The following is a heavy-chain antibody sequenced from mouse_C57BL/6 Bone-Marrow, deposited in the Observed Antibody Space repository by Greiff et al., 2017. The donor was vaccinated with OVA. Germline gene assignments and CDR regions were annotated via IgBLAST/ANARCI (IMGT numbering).Heavy chain of an antibody. CDR3: SRRRVQIRFDY. D-gene: IGHD5-1-1*01. J-gene: IGHJ2*01. V-gene: IGHV1-81*01. Sequence: VQLQESGAELARPGASVKLSCKASGYTFTSYGISWVKQRTGQGLEWIGEIYPRSGNTYYNEKFKGKATLTADKSSSTAYLELRSLTSEDSAVNYCSRRRVQIRFDYWGQSTTLTVSS. CDR1: GYTFTSYG. CDR2: IYPRSGNT.